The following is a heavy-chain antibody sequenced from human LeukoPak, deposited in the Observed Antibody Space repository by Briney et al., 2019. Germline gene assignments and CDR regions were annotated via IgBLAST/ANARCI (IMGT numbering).Heavy chain of an antibody. J-gene: IGHJ1*01. CDR2: INHSGST. D-gene: IGHD1-26*01. CDR1: GGSFSGYY. CDR3: ARMGATASFFQH. Sequence: SETLSLTCAVYGGSFSGYYWSWIRQPPGKGLEWIGEINHSGSTNYNPSLKSRVTISEDTSKNQFSLKLSSVTAADTAVYYCARMGATASFFQHWGQGTLVTVSS. V-gene: IGHV4-34*01.